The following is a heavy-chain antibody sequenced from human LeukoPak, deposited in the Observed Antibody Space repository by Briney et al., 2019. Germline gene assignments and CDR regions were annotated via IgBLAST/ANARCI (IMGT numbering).Heavy chain of an antibody. J-gene: IGHJ3*02. D-gene: IGHD5/OR15-5a*01. Sequence: GESLKISCKGSGYSFTTYWIGWVCQKPGKGLEWMGIIYPGDSDTRYSPSFQGQVTISADKSISTAYLQWSSLKASDTAMYYCARPSTVNAFDIWGQGTMVTVSS. CDR2: IYPGDSDT. CDR3: ARPSTVNAFDI. V-gene: IGHV5-51*01. CDR1: GYSFTTYW.